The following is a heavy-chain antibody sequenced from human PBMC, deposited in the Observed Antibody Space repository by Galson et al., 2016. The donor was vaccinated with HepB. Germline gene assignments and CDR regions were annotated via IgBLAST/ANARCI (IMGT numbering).Heavy chain of an antibody. CDR3: TGSTGWLPEH. Sequence: SLRLSCAVSGGTLSNYWMSWVRQAPGKGLEWLANIKGDGSEKNYVDSVKGRFDISRDNAKNSLSLQMNGLRTEDTALYYCTGSTGWLPEHWGQGSLVTVSS. CDR2: IKGDGSEK. V-gene: IGHV3-7*03. D-gene: IGHD3-22*01. CDR1: GGTLSNYW. J-gene: IGHJ4*02.